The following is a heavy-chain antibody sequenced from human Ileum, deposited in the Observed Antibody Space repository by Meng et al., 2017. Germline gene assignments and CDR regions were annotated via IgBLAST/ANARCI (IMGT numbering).Heavy chain of an antibody. CDR2: INKDGKDK. CDR1: GFIFSNYW. D-gene: IGHD3-10*02. J-gene: IGHJ4*02. V-gene: IGHV3-7*01. CDR3: VRENWYYVD. Sequence: GESLKISCATSGFIFSNYWMTWVRQAPGKGLEWVADINKDGKDKYYVDSVKGRFTISRDNAKKSLDLQMDSLRAEDTAVYFCVRENWYYVDWGQGTLVTVSS.